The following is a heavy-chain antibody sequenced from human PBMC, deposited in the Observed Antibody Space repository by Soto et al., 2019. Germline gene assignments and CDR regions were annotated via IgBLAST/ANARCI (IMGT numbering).Heavy chain of an antibody. CDR3: VRDLSRSGNYKNAAFHI. CDR1: GLTFTRSG. D-gene: IGHD3-10*01. J-gene: IGHJ3*02. CDR2: IWYDGTSK. V-gene: IGHV3-33*01. Sequence: QVQLVESGGGVVQSGTSLRLSCAASGLTFTRSGMHWVRQAPGKGLEWVEVIWYDGTSKYYGDSVKGRVNISRDNSKNTLYLHMNSLRAEDTAVYYCVRDLSRSGNYKNAAFHIWGQGTMVTVSS.